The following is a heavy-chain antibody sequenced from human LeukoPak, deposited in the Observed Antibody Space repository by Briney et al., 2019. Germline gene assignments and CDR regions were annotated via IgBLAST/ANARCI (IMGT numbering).Heavy chain of an antibody. D-gene: IGHD6-6*01. CDR3: ARTPIRVAARLRWFDP. Sequence: GASVKVSCKASGYTFTSYDINWVRQATGQGLGWMGWMNPNSGNTGYAQKFQGRVTMTRNTSISTAYMELSSLRSEDTAVYYCARTPIRVAARLRWFDPWGQGTLVTVSS. CDR2: MNPNSGNT. V-gene: IGHV1-8*01. J-gene: IGHJ5*02. CDR1: GYTFTSYD.